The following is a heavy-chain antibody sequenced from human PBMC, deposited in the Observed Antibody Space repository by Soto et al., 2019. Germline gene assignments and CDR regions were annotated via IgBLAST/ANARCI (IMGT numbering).Heavy chain of an antibody. CDR1: GGTFGNYA. J-gene: IGHJ6*02. CDR2: IMPVFGTV. CDR3: ARVSVPGIYGEDV. Sequence: QVHLVQSGAEVKRPGSSVKVSCKASGGTFGNYAISWVRQAPGQGLEWMAGIMPVFGTVHYAQKFQGRLTITADKYTSTGYMALSSLRFEDTGVYYCARVSVPGIYGEDVWGQGTTVTVTS. D-gene: IGHD2-2*01. V-gene: IGHV1-69*06.